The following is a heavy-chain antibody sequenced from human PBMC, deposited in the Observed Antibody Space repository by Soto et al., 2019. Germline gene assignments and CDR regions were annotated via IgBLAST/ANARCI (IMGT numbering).Heavy chain of an antibody. CDR1: GYTFTSYG. Sequence: QVQLVQSGAEVKKPGASVKVSCKASGYTFTSYGISWVRQAPGQGLEWMGWISAYNGNTNYAQKLQGRVTMTTDTSRSTAYMELRSLRSDDTAVYYCARDEGYKWNYGGSWFDPWGQGTLVTVSS. V-gene: IGHV1-18*01. CDR2: ISAYNGNT. CDR3: ARDEGYKWNYGGSWFDP. J-gene: IGHJ5*02. D-gene: IGHD1-7*01.